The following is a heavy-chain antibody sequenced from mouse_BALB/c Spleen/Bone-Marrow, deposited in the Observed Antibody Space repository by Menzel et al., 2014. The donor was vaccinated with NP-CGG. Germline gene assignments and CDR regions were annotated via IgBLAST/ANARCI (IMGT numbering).Heavy chain of an antibody. D-gene: IGHD1-2*01. V-gene: IGHV4-1*02. Sequence: EVKVIESGGGLVQPGGSLKLSCAASGFDFSRFWLSWVRQAPGKGLEWIGEINPDSSTINYTPSLKDKFIISRDNAKNTLYLQMSKVRSEDTALYYCAKNYYYGYVAYWGQGTLVTVSA. CDR3: AKNYYYGYVAY. CDR1: GFDFSRFW. J-gene: IGHJ3*01. CDR2: INPDSSTI.